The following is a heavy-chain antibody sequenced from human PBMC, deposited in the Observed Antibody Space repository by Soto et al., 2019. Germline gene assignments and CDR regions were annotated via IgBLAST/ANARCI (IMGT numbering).Heavy chain of an antibody. CDR3: ESRQLYYTDSGDYKGETSSP. D-gene: IGHD3-10*01. Sequence: QVQLQESGPGLVKPSQTLSLTCAVSGGSISSGDHYWSLIRHHPGKGLEYIGYIHYSWSTYYNPSLKSRVTPQVVPTKNDFYMRITSVPDSDNDVYYCESRQLYYTDSGDYKGETSSPRGQGTLVTVSS. CDR1: GGSISSGDHY. J-gene: IGHJ4*02. V-gene: IGHV4-31*11. CDR2: IHYSWST.